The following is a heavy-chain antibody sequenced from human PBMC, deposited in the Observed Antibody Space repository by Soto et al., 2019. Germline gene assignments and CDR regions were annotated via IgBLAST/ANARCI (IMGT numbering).Heavy chain of an antibody. V-gene: IGHV1-18*01. CDR1: GYTFTNYG. D-gene: IGHD6-25*01. J-gene: IGHJ4*02. CDR2: INTYNGNT. CDR3: ARGADPTYFAY. Sequence: QVQLVQSGAEVKKPGASVRVSCKASGYTFTNYGVSWVRQAPGQGLERMGWINTYNGNTNYEQKFQGRVTVTTDTPTPTAYMELRSLRSDDTAVYYCARGADPTYFAYWGQGTLVTVSS.